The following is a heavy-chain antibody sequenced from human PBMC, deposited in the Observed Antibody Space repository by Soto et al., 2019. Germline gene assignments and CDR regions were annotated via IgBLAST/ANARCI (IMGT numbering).Heavy chain of an antibody. J-gene: IGHJ4*02. Sequence: QMQLVQSEGEVRQPGASVKVSCKTSGYTFINYGVTWVRQRPGQGLEWMGCLNTYNANTKYAQKPQGRVNMTADTSASTAYVELRILRSDDTAVYFCARAQTPTESEFCGKGTLVIVSS. D-gene: IGHD2-15*01. CDR3: ARAQTPTESEF. CDR2: LNTYNANT. V-gene: IGHV1-18*01. CDR1: GYTFINYG.